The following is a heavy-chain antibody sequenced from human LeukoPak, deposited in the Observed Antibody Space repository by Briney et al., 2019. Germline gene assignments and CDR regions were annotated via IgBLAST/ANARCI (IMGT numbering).Heavy chain of an antibody. CDR3: ARGNDPDY. Sequence: ASVTVSFTASGYSFTMYAMQWVRQAPGQRLEWMGWINAGNGTPTYSQKIQGRVSITRDTSASVVYMELSSLTSEDTAIYYCARGNDPDYWGQGTLVTVSS. D-gene: IGHD3-10*01. J-gene: IGHJ4*02. CDR1: GYSFTMYA. CDR2: INAGNGTP. V-gene: IGHV1-3*01.